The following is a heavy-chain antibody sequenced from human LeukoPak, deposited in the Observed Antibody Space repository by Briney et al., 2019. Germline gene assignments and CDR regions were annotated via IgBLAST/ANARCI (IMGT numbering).Heavy chain of an antibody. D-gene: IGHD3-3*01. CDR1: GGTFSSYA. Sequence: SVKVSCKASGGTFSSYAISWVRQAPGQGLEWMGRIIPILGIANYAQKFQGRVTMTTDTSTSTAYMELRSLRSDDTAVYYCARDLAYYDFWSGYYFDYWGQGTLVTVSS. V-gene: IGHV1-69*04. J-gene: IGHJ4*02. CDR3: ARDLAYYDFWSGYYFDY. CDR2: IIPILGIA.